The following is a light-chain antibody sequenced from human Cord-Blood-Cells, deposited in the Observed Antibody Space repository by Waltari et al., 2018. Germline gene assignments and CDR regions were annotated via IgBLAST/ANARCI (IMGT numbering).Light chain of an antibody. CDR1: SSDVGSYNL. CDR2: EGS. V-gene: IGLV2-23*01. J-gene: IGLJ1*01. Sequence: QSALTQPASVSGSPGQSITISSPGTSSDVGSYNLVPWYQQHPGKSPKLMIYEGSKRPVGVSNRFSGSKSGNTASLTISGLQAEDEADYYCCSYAGSSTYVFGTGTKVTVL. CDR3: CSYAGSSTYV.